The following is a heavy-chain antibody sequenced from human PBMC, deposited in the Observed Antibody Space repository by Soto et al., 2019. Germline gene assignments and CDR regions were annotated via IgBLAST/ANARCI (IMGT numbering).Heavy chain of an antibody. V-gene: IGHV4-34*01. J-gene: IGHJ4*02. D-gene: IGHD3-10*01. CDR3: ARGPYWNLYYYGSGSPPAY. CDR1: GGSFSGYY. Sequence: SETLSLTCAVYGGSFSGYYWSWIRQPPGKGLEWIGEINHSGSTNYNPSLKSRVTISVDTSKNQFSLKLSSVTAADTAVYYCARGPYWNLYYYGSGSPPAYWGQGALVTVPS. CDR2: INHSGST.